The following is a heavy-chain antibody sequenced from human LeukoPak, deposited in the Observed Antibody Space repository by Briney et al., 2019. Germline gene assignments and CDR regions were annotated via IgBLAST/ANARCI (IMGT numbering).Heavy chain of an antibody. CDR2: IYYSGST. J-gene: IGHJ4*02. V-gene: IGHV4-59*08. CDR1: GGSISSYY. Sequence: PSETLSLTCTVSGGSISSYYWSWLRQPPGKALEWIGYIYYSGSTNYNPSLKSRVTISVDTSKNQFSLKLSSVTAADTAVYYCARRGPYGVASYFDYWGQGTLVTVSS. D-gene: IGHD3-3*01. CDR3: ARRGPYGVASYFDY.